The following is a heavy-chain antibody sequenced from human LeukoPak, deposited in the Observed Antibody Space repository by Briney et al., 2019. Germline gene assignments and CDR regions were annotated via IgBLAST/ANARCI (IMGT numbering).Heavy chain of an antibody. Sequence: SETLSLTCAVYGGSFSGYYWSWIRQPPGKGLEWIGEINHSGSTNYNPSLKSRVTISVDTSKNQFSLKLSSVTAADTAVYYCARADYSNSSFDYWGQGTLVTVSP. J-gene: IGHJ4*02. CDR1: GGSFSGYY. V-gene: IGHV4-34*01. CDR3: ARADYSNSSFDY. D-gene: IGHD4-11*01. CDR2: INHSGST.